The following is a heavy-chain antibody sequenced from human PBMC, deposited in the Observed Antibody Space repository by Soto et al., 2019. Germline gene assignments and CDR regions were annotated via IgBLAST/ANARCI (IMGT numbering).Heavy chain of an antibody. CDR2: FDPEDGET. J-gene: IGHJ6*02. CDR3: ATSYGSGSIYYYYGMDV. V-gene: IGHV1-24*01. D-gene: IGHD3-10*01. CDR1: GYTLTELS. Sequence: ASVKVSCKVSGYTLTELSMHWVRQAPGKGLEWMGGFDPEDGETIYAQKFQGRVTMTEDTFTDTAYMELSSLRSEDTAVYYCATSYGSGSIYYYYGMDVWGQGTTVTVSS.